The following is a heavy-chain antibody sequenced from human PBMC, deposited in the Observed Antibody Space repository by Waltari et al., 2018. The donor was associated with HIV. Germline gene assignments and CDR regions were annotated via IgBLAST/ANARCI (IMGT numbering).Heavy chain of an antibody. V-gene: IGHV3-21*02. CDR3: ARRVSGYIYDFFDL. D-gene: IGHD5-18*01. Sequence: EVLLVESGGGLVKPGGSLRLSCAASGCTFSTHGMTWVRQAPGKGLEWVSSISGSTTYLYYADSVKGRFTISRDNAKDSLYLQMNSLRAEDTAVYYCARRVSGYIYDFFDLWGQGTLVTVSS. CDR2: ISGSTTYL. CDR1: GCTFSTHG. J-gene: IGHJ4*01.